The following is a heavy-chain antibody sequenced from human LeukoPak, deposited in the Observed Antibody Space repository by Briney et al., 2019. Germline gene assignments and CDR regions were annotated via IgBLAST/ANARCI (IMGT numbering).Heavy chain of an antibody. V-gene: IGHV4-59*01. Sequence: SETLSLTCTVSGASISTYYWSWIRQPPGKGLEWIGYIFYSGSTNYNPSLKSRVTISVGPSKNQFSLKLSSVTASDTAVYYCASLPLVTVTFDYWGQGTLVTVSS. D-gene: IGHD4-17*01. J-gene: IGHJ4*02. CDR1: GASISTYY. CDR2: IFYSGST. CDR3: ASLPLVTVTFDY.